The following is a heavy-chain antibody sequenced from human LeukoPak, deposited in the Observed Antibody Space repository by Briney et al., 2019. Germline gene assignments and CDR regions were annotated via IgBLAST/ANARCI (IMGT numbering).Heavy chain of an antibody. V-gene: IGHV4-59*01. D-gene: IGHD3-22*01. CDR3: AGGGDSGGYYYPMFDY. CDR2: IYYTGST. Sequence: SETLSVTCTVSGISITNYYWTWIRQPPGKGLEWIGYIYYTGSTNYNLSLKSRVTISVDTSKNQFSLKLSSVTAADTAVYFCAGGGDSGGYYYPMFDYWGQGILVTVSS. J-gene: IGHJ4*02. CDR1: GISITNYY.